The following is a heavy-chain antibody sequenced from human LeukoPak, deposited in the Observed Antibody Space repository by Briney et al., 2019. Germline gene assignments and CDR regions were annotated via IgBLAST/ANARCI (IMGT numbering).Heavy chain of an antibody. CDR2: IKQDGSET. CDR1: GFTFSIYW. CDR3: ARDRAAFKYFQH. D-gene: IGHD2-15*01. Sequence: GGSLRLSCAASGFTFSIYWMSWVRQAPGKGLGWVANIKQDGSETYYVDSVKGRFTISRDNAKNSLYLQMNSLRAEDTAVYYCARDRAAFKYFQHWGQGTLVTVSS. V-gene: IGHV3-7*01. J-gene: IGHJ1*01.